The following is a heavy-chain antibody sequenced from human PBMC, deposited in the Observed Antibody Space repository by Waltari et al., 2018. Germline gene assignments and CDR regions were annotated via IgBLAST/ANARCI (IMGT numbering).Heavy chain of an antibody. D-gene: IGHD5-18*01. V-gene: IGHV5-51*01. CDR2: IYPSDAET. CDR3: VRRGDGYSYVDF. CDR1: GYSFSDKW. J-gene: IGHJ4*02. Sequence: EVHLVQSGAEVKKPGESLRISCKASGYSFSDKWIGWVRQMAGKGLEWMGTIYPSDAETRYSPSFQGQVTISTDKSITTAYLQWSSLKTSDTAMYYCVRRGDGYSYVDFWGQGTLVTVSS.